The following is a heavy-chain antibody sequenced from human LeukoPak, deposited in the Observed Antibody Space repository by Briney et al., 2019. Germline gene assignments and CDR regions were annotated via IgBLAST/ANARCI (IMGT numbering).Heavy chain of an antibody. D-gene: IGHD3-10*01. V-gene: IGHV4-59*11. Sequence: SETLSLTCTVSGGSISSHYWSWIRQPPGKGLEWIGYIYYSGSTNYNPSLKSRITISVDTSKNQFSLKLSSVTAADTAVYYCARDRVSPSSGYYYYYYMDVWGKGTTVTVSS. CDR2: IYYSGST. CDR1: GGSISSHY. J-gene: IGHJ6*03. CDR3: ARDRVSPSSGYYYYYYMDV.